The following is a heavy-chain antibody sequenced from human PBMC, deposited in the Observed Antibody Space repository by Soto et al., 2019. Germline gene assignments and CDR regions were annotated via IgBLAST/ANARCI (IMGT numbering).Heavy chain of an antibody. CDR2: IYYSGST. Sequence: ASETLSLTCTVSGGSISSYYWSWIRQPPGKGLEWIGYIYYSGSTNYNPSLKSRVTISVDTSKNQFSLKLSSVTAADTAVYYCARTYCGGDCHANWFDPWGQGTLVTVSS. CDR1: GGSISSYY. J-gene: IGHJ5*02. D-gene: IGHD2-21*02. CDR3: ARTYCGGDCHANWFDP. V-gene: IGHV4-59*08.